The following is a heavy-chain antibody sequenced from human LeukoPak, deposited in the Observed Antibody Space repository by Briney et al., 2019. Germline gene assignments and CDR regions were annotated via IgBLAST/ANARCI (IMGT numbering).Heavy chain of an antibody. Sequence: GGPLRLSCAASGFTFSDYYMSWIRQAPGKGLEWVSYISSSGSTIYYADSVKGRFTIVRDNAKNVLYPQSNSRRAEDTAVYYCAGVSHPPGGYYDSSGYLDIWGQGTMVTVSS. J-gene: IGHJ3*02. CDR3: AGVSHPPGGYYDSSGYLDI. CDR1: GFTFSDYY. V-gene: IGHV3-11*01. D-gene: IGHD3-22*01. CDR2: ISSSGSTI.